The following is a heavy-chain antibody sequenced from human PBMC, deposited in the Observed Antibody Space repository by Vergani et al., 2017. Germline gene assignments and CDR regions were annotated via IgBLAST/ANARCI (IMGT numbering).Heavy chain of an antibody. Sequence: QVQLLESGPGLLKPSETLSLTCSVSGYSITSGYYWGWIRQPPGRGLEWIGSIYHTGGAYYNPSLKSRVTVSVDTSMNQVSLKLNSVTAADTAVYYCVGTVALWFGRAKDGRWFDPWGQGTLVTVTS. D-gene: IGHD3-10*01. CDR2: IYHTGGA. J-gene: IGHJ5*02. V-gene: IGHV4-38-2*01. CDR1: GYSITSGYY. CDR3: VGTVALWFGRAKDGRWFDP.